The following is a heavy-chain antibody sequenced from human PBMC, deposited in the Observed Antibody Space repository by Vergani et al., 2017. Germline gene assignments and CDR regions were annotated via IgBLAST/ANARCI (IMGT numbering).Heavy chain of an antibody. CDR2: IIPIFGTA. CDR1: GYTFTYRY. CDR3: ARDRGYYDSSGYYYLDY. J-gene: IGHJ4*02. V-gene: IGHV1-69*01. D-gene: IGHD3-22*01. Sequence: QMQLVQSGAEVKKTGSSVKVSCKASGYTFTYRYLHWVRQAPGQALEWMGWIIPIFGTANYAQKFQGRVTITADESTSTAYMELSSLRSEDTAVYYCARDRGYYDSSGYYYLDYWGQGTLVTVSS.